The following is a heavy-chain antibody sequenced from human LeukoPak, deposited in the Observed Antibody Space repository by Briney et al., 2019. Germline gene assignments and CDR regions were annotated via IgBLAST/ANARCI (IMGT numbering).Heavy chain of an antibody. V-gene: IGHV1-69*04. CDR3: ARGLTAVAGTYYYGMDV. Sequence: SVKVSCKASGGTFSSYAISWVRQAPGQGLEWMGRIIPILGIANYAQKFQGRVTITADKSMSTAYMELSSLRSEDTAVYYCARGLTAVAGTYYYGMDVWGQGTTVTVSS. D-gene: IGHD6-19*01. CDR1: GGTFSSYA. J-gene: IGHJ6*02. CDR2: IIPILGIA.